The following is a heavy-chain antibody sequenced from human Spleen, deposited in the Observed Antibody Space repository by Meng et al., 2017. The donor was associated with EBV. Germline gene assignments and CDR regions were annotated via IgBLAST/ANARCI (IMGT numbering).Heavy chain of an antibody. D-gene: IGHD3-22*01. CDR1: GYTFTGYY. V-gene: IGHV1-2*06. CDR3: ARAYDSSGYYSYH. CDR2: INPNSGDT. J-gene: IGHJ4*02. Sequence: QVQVGQSGAEVKKPGASVKVSCKASGYTFTGYYMHWVRQAPGQGLEWMGRINPNSGDTNYAQKFQGRVTMTRDTSITTAYMELSRLRSDDTAVYYCARAYDSSGYYSYHWGQGTLVTVSS.